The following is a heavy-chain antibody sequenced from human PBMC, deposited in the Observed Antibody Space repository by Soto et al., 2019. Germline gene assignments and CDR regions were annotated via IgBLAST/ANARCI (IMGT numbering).Heavy chain of an antibody. CDR3: ASGSYYYDSSGGGMDV. V-gene: IGHV4-31*03. Sequence: SETLSLTCTVSGGSISSGGYYWSRIRQHPGKGLEWIGYIYYSGSTYYNPSLKSRVTISVDTSKNQFSLKLSSVTAADTAVYYCASGSYYYDSSGGGMDVWGQGTTVT. D-gene: IGHD3-22*01. J-gene: IGHJ6*02. CDR1: GGSISSGGYY. CDR2: IYYSGST.